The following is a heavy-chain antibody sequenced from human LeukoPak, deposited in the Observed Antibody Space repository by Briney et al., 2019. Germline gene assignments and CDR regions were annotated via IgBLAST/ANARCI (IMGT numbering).Heavy chain of an antibody. D-gene: IGHD1-1*01. CDR2: ITPIFGTA. Sequence: SVKVSCKASGGTFSSYAISWVRQAPGQGLEWMGGITPIFGTANYAQKFQGRVTITADESTSTAYMELSSLRSEDTAVYYCAREPGTGAAFDIWGQGTMVTVSS. CDR1: GGTFSSYA. CDR3: AREPGTGAAFDI. V-gene: IGHV1-69*01. J-gene: IGHJ3*02.